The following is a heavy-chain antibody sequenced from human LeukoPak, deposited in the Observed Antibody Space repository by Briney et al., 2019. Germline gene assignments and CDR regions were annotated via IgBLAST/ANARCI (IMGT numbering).Heavy chain of an antibody. CDR2: IYSGGST. V-gene: IGHV3-53*04. Sequence: GGSLRLSCAASGFAVSSNYMSWVRQAPGKGLEWVSVIYSGGSTYYADSVKGRFTISRHNSKNTLYLQMNSLRAEDTAVYYCARGYSYSSSWYYYGMDVWGQGTTVTVSS. CDR3: ARGYSYSSSWYYYGMDV. CDR1: GFAVSSNY. D-gene: IGHD6-13*01. J-gene: IGHJ6*02.